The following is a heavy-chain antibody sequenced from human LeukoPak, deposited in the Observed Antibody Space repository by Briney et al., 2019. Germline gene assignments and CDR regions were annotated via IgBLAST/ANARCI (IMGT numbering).Heavy chain of an antibody. CDR1: GFPFSDFS. D-gene: IGHD2-8*01. CDR2: TNSGGTST. CDR3: AKQSYARSLGE. V-gene: IGHV3-23*01. J-gene: IGHJ4*02. Sequence: GGSLRLSCATSGFPFSDFSMSWVRQAPGKGLEWISTTNSGGTSTYYAESVKGRFTISRNNSKDTPYLQMSSLRVEDTAVYYCAKQSYARSLGEGGPGTLVSVSS.